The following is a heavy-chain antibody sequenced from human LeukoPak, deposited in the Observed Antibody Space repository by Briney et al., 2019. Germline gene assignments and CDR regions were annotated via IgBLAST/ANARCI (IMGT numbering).Heavy chain of an antibody. Sequence: SQTLSLTCTVSGVSISTGAYYWSWIRQPAGKGLEWIGRIYTIGSTNYNPSLKSRVTLSVDTSNNRFSLNLFSVTAADTAVYYCARDSRPGGYYFDYWGQGTLVTVSS. D-gene: IGHD3-16*01. J-gene: IGHJ4*02. CDR3: ARDSRPGGYYFDY. CDR2: IYTIGST. CDR1: GVSISTGAYY. V-gene: IGHV4-61*02.